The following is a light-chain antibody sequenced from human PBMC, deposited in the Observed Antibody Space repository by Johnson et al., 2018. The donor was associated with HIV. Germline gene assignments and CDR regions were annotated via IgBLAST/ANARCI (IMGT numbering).Light chain of an antibody. J-gene: IGLJ1*01. Sequence: QSVLTQPPSVSAAPGQKVTISCSGSSSNIGNNYVSWYQQIPGTAPKLLIYENNKRPSGIPDRFSGSKSGTSATLDITGLKTGDEADYYCGTWDSSLSVSYVFGTGTKVTVL. CDR2: ENN. V-gene: IGLV1-51*01. CDR1: SSNIGNNY. CDR3: GTWDSSLSVSYV.